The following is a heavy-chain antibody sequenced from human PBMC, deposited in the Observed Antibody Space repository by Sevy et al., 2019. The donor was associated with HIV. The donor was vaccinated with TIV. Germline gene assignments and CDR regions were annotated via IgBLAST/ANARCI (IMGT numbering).Heavy chain of an antibody. CDR2: IYYSGST. Sequence: SETLSLTCTVSGGSISSSSYYWGWIRQPPGKGLEWIGSIYYSGSTYYNPSLKSRVTISVDTSKNQFSLKLSSVTAADTAVYYCARLPLVVAALNWFDPWGQGTLVTVSS. V-gene: IGHV4-39*01. D-gene: IGHD2-15*01. CDR3: ARLPLVVAALNWFDP. J-gene: IGHJ5*02. CDR1: GGSISSSSYY.